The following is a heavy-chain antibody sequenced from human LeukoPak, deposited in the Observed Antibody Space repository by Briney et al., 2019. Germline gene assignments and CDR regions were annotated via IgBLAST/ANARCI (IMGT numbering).Heavy chain of an antibody. CDR3: ARTLVGATYLFDY. V-gene: IGHV1-69*13. CDR1: GGTFSSYA. Sequence: GASVKVSCKASGGTFSSYAISWVRQAPGQGLEWMGGIIPIFGTANYAQKFQGRVTITADESTSTAYMELSSLRSEDTAVYYCARTLVGATYLFDYWGQGTLVTVSS. CDR2: IIPIFGTA. J-gene: IGHJ4*02. D-gene: IGHD1-26*01.